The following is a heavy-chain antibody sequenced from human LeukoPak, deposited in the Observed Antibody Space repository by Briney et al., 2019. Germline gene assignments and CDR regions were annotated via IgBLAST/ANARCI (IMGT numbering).Heavy chain of an antibody. D-gene: IGHD1-26*01. V-gene: IGHV3-7*01. CDR1: GFPFSRDW. CDR3: ASAGIVGASTYWYFDL. CDR2: IRQDGREI. Sequence: PGGSLRLSCVASGFPFSRDWMTWVRQAPGKGREWVACIRQDGREIYYVDSVKGRFTISRDNARSSLYLQMTGLRVEDTALYYCASAGIVGASTYWYFDLWGRGTRVIVSS. J-gene: IGHJ2*01.